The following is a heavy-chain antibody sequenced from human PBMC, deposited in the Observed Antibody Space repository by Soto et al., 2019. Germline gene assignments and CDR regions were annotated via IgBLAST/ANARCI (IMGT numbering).Heavy chain of an antibody. CDR3: ARDFLRGRFIPAATDY. CDR1: GFTFSSYS. D-gene: IGHD2-2*01. V-gene: IGHV3-21*01. CDR2: ISSSSSYI. Sequence: GGSLRLSCVASGFTFSSYSMNWVRQAPGKGLEWVSSISSSSSYIYYADSVKGRFTISRDNAKNSLYLQMNSLRAEDTAVYYCARDFLRGRFIPAATDYWGQGTLVTVSS. J-gene: IGHJ4*02.